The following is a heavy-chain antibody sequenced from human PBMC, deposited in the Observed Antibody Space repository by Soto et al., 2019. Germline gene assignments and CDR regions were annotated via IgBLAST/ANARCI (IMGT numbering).Heavy chain of an antibody. CDR1: GFTFSSYG. CDR3: AKWEWLRLLDY. D-gene: IGHD5-12*01. Sequence: QVQLVESGGGVVQPGRSLRLSCAASGFTFSSYGMHWVRQAPGKGLEWVAVISYDGSNKYYADSVKGRFTISRDNSKNTLYLQMNSLRAEDTAVYYCAKWEWLRLLDYWGQGTLVAVSS. CDR2: ISYDGSNK. V-gene: IGHV3-30*18. J-gene: IGHJ4*02.